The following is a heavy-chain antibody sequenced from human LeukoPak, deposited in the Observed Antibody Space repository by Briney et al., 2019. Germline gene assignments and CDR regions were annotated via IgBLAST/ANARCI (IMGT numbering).Heavy chain of an antibody. J-gene: IGHJ4*02. V-gene: IGHV3-21*01. CDR2: ITSSSSYI. CDR3: ASTNYYGSGSYPPPFDY. D-gene: IGHD3-10*01. Sequence: GGSLRLSCAASGFTFSNYAMNWVRQAPGKGLEWVSSITSSSSYIYYADSVKGRFTISRDNAKNSLYLQMNSLRAEDTAVYYCASTNYYGSGSYPPPFDYWGQGTLVTVSS. CDR1: GFTFSNYA.